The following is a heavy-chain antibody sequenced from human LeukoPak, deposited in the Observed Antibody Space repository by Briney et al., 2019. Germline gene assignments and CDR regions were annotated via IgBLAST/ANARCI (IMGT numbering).Heavy chain of an antibody. CDR3: AREYYYDSSGYYYEGEWFDP. D-gene: IGHD3-22*01. CDR2: INHSGST. V-gene: IGHV4-34*01. CDR1: GGSFSGYY. Sequence: SETLSLTCAVYGGSFSGYYWSWIRQPPGKGLEWIGEINHSGSTSYNPSLKSRVTISVDTSKNQFSLKLSSVTAADTAVYYCAREYYYDSSGYYYEGEWFDPWGQGTLVTVSS. J-gene: IGHJ5*02.